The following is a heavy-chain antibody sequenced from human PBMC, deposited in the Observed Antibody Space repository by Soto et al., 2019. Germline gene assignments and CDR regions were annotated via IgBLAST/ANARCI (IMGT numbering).Heavy chain of an antibody. V-gene: IGHV3-48*03. J-gene: IGHJ3*02. CDR3: ARDQGGYGGDVWAFDI. CDR1: GFTFSSYE. D-gene: IGHD3-16*01. Sequence: GGSLRLSCAASGFTFSSYEMNWVRQAPGKGLEWVSYISSSGSTIYYADSVKGRFTISRDNAKNSLYLQMNSLRAEDTAVYYCARDQGGYGGDVWAFDIWGQGTMVTVPS. CDR2: ISSSGSTI.